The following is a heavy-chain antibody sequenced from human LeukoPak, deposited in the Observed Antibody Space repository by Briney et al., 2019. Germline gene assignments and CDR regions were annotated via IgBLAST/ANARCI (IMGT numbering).Heavy chain of an antibody. CDR2: IYYSGST. CDR3: ARAVSGRFDY. CDR1: GGFMSPYH. D-gene: IGHD6-19*01. J-gene: IGHJ4*02. V-gene: IGHV4-59*08. Sequence: SETLSLTCTVSGGFMSPYHWGWIRQPPGKGLEWTGYIYYSGSTNYNPSLNSRVTISVDTSKNQFSLRLSSVTAADTAIYYCARAVSGRFDYWGQGTLVTVSS.